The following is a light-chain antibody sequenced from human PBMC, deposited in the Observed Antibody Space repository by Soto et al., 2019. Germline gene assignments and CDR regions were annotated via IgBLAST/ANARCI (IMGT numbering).Light chain of an antibody. J-gene: IGKJ1*01. Sequence: EIVMTQSPATLSVSPGERATLSCRASQSVSSNLAWYQQKPGQAPRLLIYGASTRATGVPARFSGSGSGTEFTLTISSLQSEDFVVYYCQHYNNWPPWTFGQGTKVDI. V-gene: IGKV3-15*01. CDR2: GAS. CDR3: QHYNNWPPWT. CDR1: QSVSSN.